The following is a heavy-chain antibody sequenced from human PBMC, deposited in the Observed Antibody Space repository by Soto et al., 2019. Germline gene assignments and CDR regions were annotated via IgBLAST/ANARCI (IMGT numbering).Heavy chain of an antibody. V-gene: IGHV3-21*06. CDR3: ARESEDLTSNFDY. CDR2: ISSTTNYI. Sequence: EVQLLESGGVLVQPGRSLRLSCAASGFTFSDYAMTWVRQAPGKGLEWVSAISSTTNYIYYGDSMKGRFTISRDNAKNSLYLEMNSLRAEDTAVYYCARESEDLTSNFDYWGQGTLVTVSS. CDR1: GFTFSDYA. J-gene: IGHJ4*02.